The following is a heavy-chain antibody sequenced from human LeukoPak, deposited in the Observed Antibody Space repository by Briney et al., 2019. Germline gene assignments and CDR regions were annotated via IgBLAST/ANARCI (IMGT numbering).Heavy chain of an antibody. CDR3: ARRYLSSWYGFDY. J-gene: IGHJ4*02. Sequence: KPSETLSLTCAVYGGSFSGYYWSWIRQPPGKGLEWIGEINHSGSTNYNPSLKSRVTISVDTSKNQFSLKLSSVTAADTAVYYCARRYLSSWYGFDYWGQGTLVTVSS. CDR1: GGSFSGYY. CDR2: INHSGST. D-gene: IGHD6-13*01. V-gene: IGHV4-34*01.